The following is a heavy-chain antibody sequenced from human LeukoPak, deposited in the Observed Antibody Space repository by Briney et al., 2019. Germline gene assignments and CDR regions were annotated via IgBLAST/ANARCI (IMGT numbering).Heavy chain of an antibody. J-gene: IGHJ6*03. Sequence: PGGSLRLSCAASGFTFSSYGMHWVRQAPGKGLEWVAFIRYDGSNKYYADSVKGRFTISRDNAKNSLYLQMNSLRAEDTAVYYCARSLYGDYYYYYMDVWGKGTTVTISS. CDR2: IRYDGSNK. V-gene: IGHV3-30*02. CDR3: ARSLYGDYYYYYMDV. D-gene: IGHD4-17*01. CDR1: GFTFSSYG.